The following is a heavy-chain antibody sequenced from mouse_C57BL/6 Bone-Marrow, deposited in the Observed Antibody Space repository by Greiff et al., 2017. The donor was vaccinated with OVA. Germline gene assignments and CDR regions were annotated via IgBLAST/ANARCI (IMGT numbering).Heavy chain of an antibody. D-gene: IGHD1-1*01. CDR1: GFTFSSYA. CDR2: ISDGGSYT. J-gene: IGHJ4*01. CDR3: ARPTVVATRAMDY. Sequence: DVMMVESGGGLVKPGGSLKLSCAASGFTFSSYAMSWVRQTPEKRLEWVATISDGGSYTYYPDNVKGRFTISRDNAKNNLYLQMSHLKSEDTAMYYCARPTVVATRAMDYWGQGTSVTVSS. V-gene: IGHV5-4*03.